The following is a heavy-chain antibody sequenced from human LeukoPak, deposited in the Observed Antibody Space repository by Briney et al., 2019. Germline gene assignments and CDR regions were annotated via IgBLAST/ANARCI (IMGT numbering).Heavy chain of an antibody. V-gene: IGHV1-2*02. D-gene: IGHD3-10*01. CDR2: INPNSGYT. J-gene: IGHJ4*02. CDR1: GYTFSDYY. Sequence: GASVKVSCKASGYTFSDYYLHWVRQAPGQGLKYMGWINPNSGYTKYSQSFQGRVTMTRDTSISTAYMELSRLISDDTAVYYCARGDTMVRGLISDYWGQGTLVTVSS. CDR3: ARGDTMVRGLISDY.